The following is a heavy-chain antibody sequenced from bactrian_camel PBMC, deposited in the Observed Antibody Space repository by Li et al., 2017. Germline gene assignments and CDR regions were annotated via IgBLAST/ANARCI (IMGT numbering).Heavy chain of an antibody. J-gene: IGHJ4*01. Sequence: VQLVESGGGSVQVGGSLRLSCVASGDTIGRYCMGWFRQIPDKEREAVAGIESDGSTSYADSVKGRFNISHDAAKNTVYLQMNSLRPEDSGIYYCAACKNPLSRDCFALTVHGPSPGGNDWWGQGTQVTVS. D-gene: IGHD3*01. V-gene: IGHV3S53*01. CDR1: GDTIGRYC. CDR3: AACKNPLSRDCFALTVHGPSPGGNDW. CDR2: IESDGST.